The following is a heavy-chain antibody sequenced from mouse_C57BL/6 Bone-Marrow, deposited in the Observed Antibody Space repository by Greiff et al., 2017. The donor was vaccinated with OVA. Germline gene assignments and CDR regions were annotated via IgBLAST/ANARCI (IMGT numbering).Heavy chain of an antibody. J-gene: IGHJ4*01. CDR1: GFTFSSYT. Sequence: EVKLMESGGGLVKPGGSLKLSCAASGFTFSSYTMSWVRQTPEKRLEWVATISGGGGNTYYPDSVKGRFTISRDNAKNTLYLQMSSLRSEDTALYYCARHPVVGMDYWGQGTSVTVSS. CDR2: ISGGGGNT. D-gene: IGHD1-1*01. CDR3: ARHPVVGMDY. V-gene: IGHV5-9*01.